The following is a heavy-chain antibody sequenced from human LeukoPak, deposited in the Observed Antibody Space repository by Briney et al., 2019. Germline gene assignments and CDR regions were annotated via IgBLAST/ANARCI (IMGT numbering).Heavy chain of an antibody. CDR3: TGRRFGDYGLDV. J-gene: IGHJ6*02. D-gene: IGHD3-10*01. Sequence: GGSLRLSCTTSGFTFGDYAMTWVRQAPGKGLEWVGFIRSKVYGGIPEYAASVKGRFTISRDDSKSIAYLQMNSLKTEDTAVYYCTGRRFGDYGLDVWGQGTTVIVSS. V-gene: IGHV3-49*04. CDR2: IRSKVYGGIP. CDR1: GFTFGDYA.